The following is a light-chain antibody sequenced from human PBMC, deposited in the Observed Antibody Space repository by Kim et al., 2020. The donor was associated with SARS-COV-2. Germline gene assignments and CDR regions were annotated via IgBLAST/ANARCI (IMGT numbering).Light chain of an antibody. V-gene: IGKV3-11*01. Sequence: SLSPGERATRSCRASQSVSRYFAWYQPKPGQAPRLLIYDASNRATGIPDKFSGSGFGTDFTLTISSLEPEDFAVYYCQQRSNWRTFGQGTKVDIK. CDR2: DAS. CDR1: QSVSRY. CDR3: QQRSNWRT. J-gene: IGKJ1*01.